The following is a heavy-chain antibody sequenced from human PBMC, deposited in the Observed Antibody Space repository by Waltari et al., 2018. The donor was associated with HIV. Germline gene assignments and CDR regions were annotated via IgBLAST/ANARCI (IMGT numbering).Heavy chain of an antibody. Sequence: EVQLVESGGGPVKPGESLRLSCVTSGFIFNSYSMNWVRQGPGKGPGWVSYISSSGNFKHYADSVRGRFTISRDNAENSLYRQMNGLRAEDTAIYYCARDSRGSTWSLNWFDPWGQGTLVTVSS. CDR1: GFIFNSYS. J-gene: IGHJ5*02. D-gene: IGHD6-6*01. V-gene: IGHV3-21*02. CDR2: ISSSGNFK. CDR3: ARDSRGSTWSLNWFDP.